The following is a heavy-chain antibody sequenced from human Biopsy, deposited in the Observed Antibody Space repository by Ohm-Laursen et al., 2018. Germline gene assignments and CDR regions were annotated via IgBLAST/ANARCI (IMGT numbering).Heavy chain of an antibody. D-gene: IGHD3-22*01. J-gene: IGHJ4*01. CDR1: DGSISGYY. CDR3: AKNSGYSHDY. Sequence: GTLSLTCSVSDGSISGYYWSWIRQAPGKGLEWIGFIYYTGKTKSNPSLKSRLTMSVDTSKNQFSLNLTTVTTADTAVYYCAKNSGYSHDYWGPGILVTVPS. V-gene: IGHV4-59*03. CDR2: IYYTGKT.